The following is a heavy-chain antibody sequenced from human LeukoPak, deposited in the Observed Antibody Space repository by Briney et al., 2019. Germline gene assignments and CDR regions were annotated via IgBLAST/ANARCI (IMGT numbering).Heavy chain of an antibody. CDR3: ARGTSVVGATGDY. CDR1: GGSFSGYY. CDR2: INHSGST. Sequence: SETLSLTCAVYGGSFSGYYWNWIRQPPVKGLEWIGEINHSGSTNYNPSLKSRVTISVDTSKNQFSLKLSSVTAADTAVYYCARGTSVVGATGDYWGQGTLVTVSS. J-gene: IGHJ4*02. D-gene: IGHD1-26*01. V-gene: IGHV4-34*01.